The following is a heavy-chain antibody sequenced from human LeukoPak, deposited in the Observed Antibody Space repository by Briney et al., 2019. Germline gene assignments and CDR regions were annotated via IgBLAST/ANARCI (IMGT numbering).Heavy chain of an antibody. V-gene: IGHV4-34*01. Sequence: PSETLSLTCAVYGGSFSGYYWSWIRQPPGKGLEWIGEINHSGSTNYNPSLKSRVTISVDTSKNQFSLKLSSVTAADTAVYYCARSGGLGDAFDIWGQGTMVTVSS. D-gene: IGHD3-10*01. CDR1: GGSFSGYY. CDR3: ARSGGLGDAFDI. CDR2: INHSGST. J-gene: IGHJ3*02.